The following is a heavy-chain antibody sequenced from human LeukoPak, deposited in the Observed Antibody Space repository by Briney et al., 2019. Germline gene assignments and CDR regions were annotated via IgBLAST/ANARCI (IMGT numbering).Heavy chain of an antibody. V-gene: IGHV1-2*02. CDR1: GYTFSGYY. CDR3: ARSRYSSSYFDY. J-gene: IGHJ4*02. D-gene: IGHD6-6*01. CDR2: INPNSGGT. Sequence: ASVKVSCKASGYTFSGYYMHWVRQAPGQGLEWMGWINPNSGGTNYAQKFQGRVTMTRDTSISTAYMELSRLRSDDTAVYYCARSRYSSSYFDYWGQGTLVTVSS.